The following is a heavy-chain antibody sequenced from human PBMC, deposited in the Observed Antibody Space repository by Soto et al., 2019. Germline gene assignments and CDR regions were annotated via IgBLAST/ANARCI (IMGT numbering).Heavy chain of an antibody. CDR3: TRDLVGYDAFDV. Sequence: QVHLVQSGAEVKKPGTSVKVSCKTSGYTFSDYYIHWVRQAPGQGLEWMGRINCDSGGTTYSQKFQGRVTMTRDTSVTTVDMDLSRLTSNDTAVYYCTRDLVGYDAFDVWGRGTLVAVSP. V-gene: IGHV1-2*02. CDR2: INCDSGGT. D-gene: IGHD5-12*01. CDR1: GYTFSDYY. J-gene: IGHJ3*01.